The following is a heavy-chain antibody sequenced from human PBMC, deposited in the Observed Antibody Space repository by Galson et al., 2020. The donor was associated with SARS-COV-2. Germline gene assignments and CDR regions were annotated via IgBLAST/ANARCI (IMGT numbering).Heavy chain of an antibody. V-gene: IGHV3-48*03. J-gene: IGHJ3*02. D-gene: IGHD1-26*01. CDR1: GFTFSSYE. Sequence: GGSLRLSCAVSGFTFSSYEMNWVRQAPGKGLEWVSYISSSGTTIYYGDSVRGRFTISRDNAKNSLFLQMNSLRAEDTAVYYCARSGAFDIWGQGTMVTVSS. CDR2: ISSSGTTI. CDR3: ARSGAFDI.